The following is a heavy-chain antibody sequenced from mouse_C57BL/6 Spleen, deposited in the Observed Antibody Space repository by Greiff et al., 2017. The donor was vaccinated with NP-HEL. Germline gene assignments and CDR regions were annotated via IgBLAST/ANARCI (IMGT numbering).Heavy chain of an antibody. CDR3: ARWGNGYYLYFDV. J-gene: IGHJ1*03. Sequence: VQLQQSGPELVKPGASVKISCKASGYAFSSSWMNWVKQRPGKGLEWIGRIYPGDGDTNYNGKFKGKATLTADKSSSTAYMQLSSLTSEDSAVYFCARWGNGYYLYFDVWGTGTTVTVSS. CDR2: IYPGDGDT. V-gene: IGHV1-82*01. CDR1: GYAFSSSW. D-gene: IGHD2-3*01.